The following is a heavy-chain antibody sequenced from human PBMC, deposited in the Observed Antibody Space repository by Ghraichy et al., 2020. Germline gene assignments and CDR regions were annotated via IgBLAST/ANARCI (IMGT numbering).Heavy chain of an antibody. J-gene: IGHJ3*02. CDR1: GVSVSSDRYY. CDR3: ARRPAGSHFGAFDI. CDR2: IYFGGNT. V-gene: IGHV4-39*01. Sequence: SQTLSLTCTVSGVSVSSDRYYWGWIRQPPGKGLEWVGSIYFGGNTYYNPSLTSRLTMDTSKNQFSLKLTSVTASDTAVYYCARRPAGSHFGAFDIWGQGTMVTVSS. D-gene: IGHD1-26*01.